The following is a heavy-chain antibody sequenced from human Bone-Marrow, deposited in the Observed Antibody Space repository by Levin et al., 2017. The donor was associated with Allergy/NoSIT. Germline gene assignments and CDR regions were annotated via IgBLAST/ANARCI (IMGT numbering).Heavy chain of an antibody. V-gene: IGHV1-2*06. D-gene: IGHD4-11*01. CDR1: GYTFTGYY. CDR2: INPNSGGT. J-gene: IGHJ5*02. Sequence: ASVKVSCKASGYTFTGYYMHWVRQAPGQGLEWMGRINPNSGGTNYAQKFQGRVTMTRDTSISTAYMELSRLRSDDTAVYYCARGGNDYSNQNWFDPWGQGTLVTVSS. CDR3: ARGGNDYSNQNWFDP.